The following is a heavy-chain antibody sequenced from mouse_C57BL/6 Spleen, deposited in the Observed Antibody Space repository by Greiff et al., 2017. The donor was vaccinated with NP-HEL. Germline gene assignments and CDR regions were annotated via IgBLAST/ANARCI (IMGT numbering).Heavy chain of an antibody. V-gene: IGHV5-4*03. CDR1: GFTFSSYA. D-gene: IGHD5-1*01. CDR3: ARGGSNYLDY. J-gene: IGHJ2*01. CDR2: ISDGGSYT. Sequence: DVMLVESGGGLVKPGGSLKLSCAASGFTFSSYAMSWVRQTPEKRLEWVATISDGGSYTYYPDNVKGRFTISRDNAKNNLYLQMSHLKSEDTAMYYCARGGSNYLDYWGQGTTLTVSS.